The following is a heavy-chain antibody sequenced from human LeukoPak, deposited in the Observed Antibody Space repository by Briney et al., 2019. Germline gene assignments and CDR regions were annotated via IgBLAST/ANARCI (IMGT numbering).Heavy chain of an antibody. CDR3: ARDRVPYYYYYMDV. D-gene: IGHD3-10*01. J-gene: IGHJ6*03. CDR1: GFTFSSYG. Sequence: TGGSLRLSCAASGFTFSSYGMHWVRQAPGKGLEWVADIWYDGSNKYYADSVKGRFTISRDNSKNTLYLQMNSLRAEDTAVYYCARDRVPYYYYYMDVWGKGTTVTVSS. V-gene: IGHV3-33*01. CDR2: IWYDGSNK.